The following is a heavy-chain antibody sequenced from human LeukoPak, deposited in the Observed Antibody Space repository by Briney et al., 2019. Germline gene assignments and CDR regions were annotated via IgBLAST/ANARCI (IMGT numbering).Heavy chain of an antibody. CDR1: GFTFTNYA. Sequence: GGSLRLSCATSGFTFTNYAMTWVRQVPGRGPEWVANVNRDGSETYYLDSVKGRFTISKDNAKNSLYLQMNSLRAEDTALYHCARNNGMDVWGQGTTVIVSS. CDR3: ARNNGMDV. J-gene: IGHJ6*02. CDR2: VNRDGSET. V-gene: IGHV3-7*03.